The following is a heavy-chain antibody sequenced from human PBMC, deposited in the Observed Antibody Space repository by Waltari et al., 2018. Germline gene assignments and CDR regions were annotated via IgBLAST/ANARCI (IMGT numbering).Heavy chain of an antibody. CDR1: AGSISSFS. CDR3: ARDPGVPSFDP. CDR2: IQTSGST. V-gene: IGHV4-4*07. Sequence: QVQLQASGPGLVKPSETLLPTCTVPAGSISSFSWHWSRQPAGKGLEWIGRIQTSGSTNYNPSLKSRVTMSVDTSKNQFSLKLSSVTAADTAVYYCARDPGVPSFDPWGQGTLVTVSS. J-gene: IGHJ5*02. D-gene: IGHD1-1*01.